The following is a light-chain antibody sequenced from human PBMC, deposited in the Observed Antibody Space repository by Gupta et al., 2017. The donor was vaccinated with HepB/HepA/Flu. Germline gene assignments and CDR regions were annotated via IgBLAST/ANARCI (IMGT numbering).Light chain of an antibody. J-gene: IGKJ5*01. Sequence: DIQMTQSPSSLSASVGDRVTITCQASQDISNYLNWYKQKPGKAPKLLIYDASNLETGVPSRFRGSGNGTDFTFTISIRQLEHIAPSYCQYYDNVPSITFGQGTRLEIK. CDR3: QYYDNVPSIT. V-gene: IGKV1-33*01. CDR2: DAS. CDR1: QDISNY.